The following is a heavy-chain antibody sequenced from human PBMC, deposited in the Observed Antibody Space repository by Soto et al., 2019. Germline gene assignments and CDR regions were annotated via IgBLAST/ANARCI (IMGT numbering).Heavy chain of an antibody. CDR1: GYAFTTYG. J-gene: IGHJ4*02. V-gene: IGHV1-18*01. Sequence: QVPLVQSGAEVKKPGASVKVSCKGSGYAFTTYGITWVRQAPGQGLEWMGWISAHNGNTNYAQKLQGRGTVTRDTSPSTAYMELRSLRSDDPAVYYCARGRYGDYWGQGALVTVSS. CDR3: ARGRYGDY. D-gene: IGHD1-1*01. CDR2: ISAHNGNT.